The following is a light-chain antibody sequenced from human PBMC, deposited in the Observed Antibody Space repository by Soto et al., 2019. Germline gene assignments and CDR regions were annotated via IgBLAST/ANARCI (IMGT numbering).Light chain of an antibody. CDR1: SSNIGSNT. CDR2: SNN. V-gene: IGLV1-44*01. Sequence: QSVLTQPPSASGTPGQRVTISCSGSSSNIGSNTVNWYQQLPGTAPKLLIYSNNQRPSGVPDRFSGSKSGTSASLAISGLQSEDEADYYCAAGDDSLNYVFGTGTKLTVL. J-gene: IGLJ1*01. CDR3: AAGDDSLNYV.